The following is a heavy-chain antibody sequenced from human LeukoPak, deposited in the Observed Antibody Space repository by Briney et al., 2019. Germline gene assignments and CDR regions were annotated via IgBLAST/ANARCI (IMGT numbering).Heavy chain of an antibody. CDR1: GGSFSGYY. CDR3: ARGAGTAMVPYYVDY. V-gene: IGHV4-34*01. J-gene: IGHJ4*02. D-gene: IGHD5-18*01. Sequence: PSETLSLTCAVYGGSFSGYYWSWIRQPPGKGLEWIGEINHSGSTNYNPSLKSRVTISVDTSKNQFSLKLSSVTAADTAVYYCARGAGTAMVPYYVDYWGQGTLVTVFS. CDR2: INHSGST.